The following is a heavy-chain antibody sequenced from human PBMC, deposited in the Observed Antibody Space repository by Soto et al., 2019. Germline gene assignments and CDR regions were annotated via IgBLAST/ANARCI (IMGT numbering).Heavy chain of an antibody. CDR2: IIPIFGTA. D-gene: IGHD1-26*01. Sequence: SVKVSCKASGYTFTGYYMHWVRQAPGQGLEWMGGIIPIFGTANYAQKFQGRVTITADESTSTAYMELSSLRSEDTAVYYCARLTYSGSTYYYYGMDVWGQGTTVTVSS. CDR3: ARLTYSGSTYYYYGMDV. J-gene: IGHJ6*02. V-gene: IGHV1-69*13. CDR1: GYTFTGYY.